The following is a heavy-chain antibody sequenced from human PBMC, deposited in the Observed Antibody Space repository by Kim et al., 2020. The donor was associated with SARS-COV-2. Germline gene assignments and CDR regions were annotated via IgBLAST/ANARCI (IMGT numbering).Heavy chain of an antibody. Sequence: GGSLRLSCAASGFSFSDAWMHWVRQAPGKGLEWVGRIKSKADGGTTAYAAHVKGRFTISRDDTKNMLYLQMKSLRNEDIAVYYCTTVMYWGQGTRVTVSS. CDR2: IKSKADGGTT. CDR1: GFSFSDAW. CDR3: TTVMY. J-gene: IGHJ4*02. V-gene: IGHV3-15*01.